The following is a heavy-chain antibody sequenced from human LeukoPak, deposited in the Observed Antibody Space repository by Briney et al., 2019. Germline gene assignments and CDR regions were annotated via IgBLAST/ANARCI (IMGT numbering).Heavy chain of an antibody. J-gene: IGHJ4*02. Sequence: ASVKVSCKASGGTFSSYAINWVRQATGQGLEWMGYMNPNSGNTGYAQKFQGRVTITKNTSISTAYMELSSLRSEDTAVYYCAREGFDYWGQGTLVTVSS. CDR2: MNPNSGNT. V-gene: IGHV1-8*03. CDR1: GGTFSSYA. CDR3: AREGFDY.